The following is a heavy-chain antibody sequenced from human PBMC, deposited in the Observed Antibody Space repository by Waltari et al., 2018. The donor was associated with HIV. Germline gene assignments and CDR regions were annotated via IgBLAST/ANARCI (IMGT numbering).Heavy chain of an antibody. CDR2: INHSGST. CDR3: ARFDFWSGYYNYYYGMDV. J-gene: IGHJ6*02. CDR1: GGSFSGYY. Sequence: QVQLQQWGAGLLKPSETLSLTCAVYGGSFSGYYWSWIRQPTGKGLEWIGEINHSGSTNYNPSLKSRVTISVDTSKNQFSLKLSSVTAADTAVYYCARFDFWSGYYNYYYGMDVWGQGTTVTVSS. V-gene: IGHV4-34*01. D-gene: IGHD3-3*01.